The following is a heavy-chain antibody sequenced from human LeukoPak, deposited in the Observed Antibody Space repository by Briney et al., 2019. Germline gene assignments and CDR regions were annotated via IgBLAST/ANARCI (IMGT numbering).Heavy chain of an antibody. CDR3: AKDTASSWWYFDL. J-gene: IGHJ2*01. CDR1: GFTFSSYG. V-gene: IGHV3-23*01. D-gene: IGHD5-18*01. Sequence: GGTLRLSCAASGFTFSSYGMSWVRQAPGKGLEWVSAISGSGGSTYYADSVKGRFTISTDNSKNTLYLQMNSLRAEDTAVYYCAKDTASSWWYFDLWGRGTLVTVSS. CDR2: ISGSGGST.